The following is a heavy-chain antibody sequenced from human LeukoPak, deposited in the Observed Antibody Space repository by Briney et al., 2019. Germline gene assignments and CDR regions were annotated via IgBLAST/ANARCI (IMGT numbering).Heavy chain of an antibody. Sequence: GGSLRLSCAASGFTVSNNYMSWVRQAPGKGLEWVSVIYSGGTTHYADSVKGRFTISRDNSKNTLYLQMNSLRAEDTAVYYCARASGYSYGYIDYWGQGTLVTVSS. CDR3: ARASGYSYGYIDY. J-gene: IGHJ4*02. D-gene: IGHD5-18*01. CDR2: IYSGGTT. V-gene: IGHV3-53*01. CDR1: GFTVSNNY.